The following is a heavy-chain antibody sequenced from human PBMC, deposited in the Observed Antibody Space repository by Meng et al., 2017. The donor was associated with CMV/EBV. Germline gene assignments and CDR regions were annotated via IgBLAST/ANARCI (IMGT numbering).Heavy chain of an antibody. CDR1: GFTFSSYW. CDR2: INSDWSST. CDR3: AMRPGYSSSWSGDAFDI. V-gene: IGHV3-74*01. Sequence: GESLKISCAASGFTFSSYWMHWVRQAPGKGLVLVSRINSDWSSTSYADSVKGRFTISRDNAKNTLYLQMNSLRAEDTAVYYCAMRPGYSSSWSGDAFDIWGQGTMVTVSS. D-gene: IGHD6-13*01. J-gene: IGHJ3*02.